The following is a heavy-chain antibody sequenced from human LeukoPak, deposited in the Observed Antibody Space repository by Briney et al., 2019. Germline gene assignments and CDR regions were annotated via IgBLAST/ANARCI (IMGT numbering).Heavy chain of an antibody. J-gene: IGHJ3*02. Sequence: SETLSLTCTVSGGSISSYYWSWIRQPPGKGLEWIGYIYYSGSTNYNPSLKSRVAISVDTSKNQFSLKLSSVTAADTAVYYCARVSSSLDAFDIWGQGTMVTVSS. V-gene: IGHV4-59*01. CDR3: ARVSSSLDAFDI. CDR1: GGSISSYY. D-gene: IGHD6-13*01. CDR2: IYYSGST.